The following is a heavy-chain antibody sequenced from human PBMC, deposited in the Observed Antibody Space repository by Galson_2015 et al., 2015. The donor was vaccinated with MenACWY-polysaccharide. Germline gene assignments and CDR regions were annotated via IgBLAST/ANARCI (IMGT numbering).Heavy chain of an antibody. D-gene: IGHD5-18*01. CDR1: GFTFSSYW. V-gene: IGHV3-74*01. CDR2: INSDGSSK. Sequence: LRLSCAASGFTFSSYWLHWVRQAPGKGLVWVSRINSDGSSKSYADSVKGRFTISRDNAKNTPYLQMNSLRVEDTAVYYCASSIQLASWGQGTLVTVSS. CDR3: ASSIQLAS. J-gene: IGHJ5*02.